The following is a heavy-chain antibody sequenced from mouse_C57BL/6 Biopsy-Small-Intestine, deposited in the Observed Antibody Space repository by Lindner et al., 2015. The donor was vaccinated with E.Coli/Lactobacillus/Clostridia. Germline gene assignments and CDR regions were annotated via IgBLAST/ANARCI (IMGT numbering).Heavy chain of an antibody. CDR3: ARAGGPINYYAMDY. CDR2: ISYSGST. CDR1: GYSITSGYD. Sequence: VQLQESGPGMVKPSQSLSLTCTVTGYSITSGYDWHWIRHFPGNKLEWMGYISYSGSTNYNPSLKSRISITHDTSKNHFFLKLNSVTTEDTATYYCARAGGPINYYAMDYWGQGTSVTVSS. J-gene: IGHJ4*01. V-gene: IGHV3-1*01.